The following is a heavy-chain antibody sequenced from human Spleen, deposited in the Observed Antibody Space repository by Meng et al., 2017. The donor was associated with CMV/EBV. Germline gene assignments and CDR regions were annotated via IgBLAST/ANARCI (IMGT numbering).Heavy chain of an antibody. Sequence: SVKVSCKASGGTFSSYTISWVRQAPGQGLEWMGRIIPILGIANYAQKFQGRVTITADKSTSTAYMELSSLRSEDTAVYYCARGVLELSWNWFDPWGQGTLVTVSS. CDR2: IIPILGIA. CDR3: ARGVLELSWNWFDP. CDR1: GGTFSSYT. D-gene: IGHD1-7*01. J-gene: IGHJ5*02. V-gene: IGHV1-69*02.